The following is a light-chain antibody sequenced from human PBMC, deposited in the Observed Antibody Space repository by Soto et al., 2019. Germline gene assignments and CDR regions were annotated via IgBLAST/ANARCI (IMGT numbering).Light chain of an antibody. V-gene: IGKV3-20*01. CDR3: HSRA. CDR2: GAS. J-gene: IGKJ5*01. Sequence: DIVMTQSPAILSVSPGDRATLSCRAGQSVSSSYLAWYQQKPGQAPRLLIYGASSRATGIPDRFSGSGSGTDFTLTISRLEPEDFATYFCHSRAFGQGTRLEI. CDR1: QSVSSSY.